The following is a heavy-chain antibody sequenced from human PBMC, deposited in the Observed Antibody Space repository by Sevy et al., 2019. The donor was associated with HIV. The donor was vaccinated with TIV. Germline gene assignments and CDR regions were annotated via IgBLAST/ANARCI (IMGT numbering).Heavy chain of an antibody. V-gene: IGHV4-30-4*01. CDR1: GGSISSGNYY. CDR2: ISYTGNT. CDR3: XXXXXXXXXXXVWFDP. J-gene: IGHJ5*02. Sequence: SETLSLTCTVSGGSISSGNYYWHWIRQPPGKGLEWIGYISYTGNTYYNPSLKGPVTISVDTSNNQFSLRLTSVTAAXXXXXXXXXXXXXXXXXXVWFDPWGQGTLVTVSS.